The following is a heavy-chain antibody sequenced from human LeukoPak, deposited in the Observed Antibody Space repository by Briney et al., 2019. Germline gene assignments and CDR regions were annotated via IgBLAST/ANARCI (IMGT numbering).Heavy chain of an antibody. Sequence: ASVKVSCKASGYTFTDYYLHWVRQAPGQGFEWMGWINPNSGDTNSAQKFQGRVTMTRDTSISTAHMEMSRLRSDDTAVYYCARANFLYCSSTTCLFDYWGQGTLVTVSS. CDR1: GYTFTDYY. V-gene: IGHV1-2*02. CDR3: ARANFLYCSSTTCLFDY. D-gene: IGHD2-2*01. CDR2: INPNSGDT. J-gene: IGHJ4*02.